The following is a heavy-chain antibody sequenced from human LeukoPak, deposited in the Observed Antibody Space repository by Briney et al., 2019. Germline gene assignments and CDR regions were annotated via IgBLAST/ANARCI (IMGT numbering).Heavy chain of an antibody. CDR1: GFTVSSNY. V-gene: IGHV3-53*01. CDR3: ARGPESLGFGP. CDR2: IYSGGST. D-gene: IGHD1-14*01. Sequence: GGSLRLSCAASGFTVSSNYMSWVRQAPGKGLEWVSVIYSGGSTYYADSVKGRFTNSRDNSKNTLYLQMNSLRAEDTAVYYCARGPESLGFGPWGQGTLVTVSS. J-gene: IGHJ5*02.